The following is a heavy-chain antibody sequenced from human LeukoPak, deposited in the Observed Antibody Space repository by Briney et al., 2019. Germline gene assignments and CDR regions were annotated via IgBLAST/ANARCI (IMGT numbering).Heavy chain of an antibody. J-gene: IGHJ4*02. CDR3: ARDGTSLNLAEFDY. Sequence: PSETLSLTCTVSGGSISSGGYYWGWIRQPPGKGLEWIGSIYYSGTTYYNPSLKSRVTISVDTSKNQFSLKLSSVTAADTAVYYCARDGTSLNLAEFDYWGQGTLVTVSS. CDR2: IYYSGTT. D-gene: IGHD1-1*01. CDR1: GGSISSGGYY. V-gene: IGHV4-39*07.